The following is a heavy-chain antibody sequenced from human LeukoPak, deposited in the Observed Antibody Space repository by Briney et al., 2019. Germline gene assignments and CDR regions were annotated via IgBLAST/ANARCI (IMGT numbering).Heavy chain of an antibody. V-gene: IGHV3-15*01. CDR3: TTDASVLRYSSSWYGLG. Sequence: GGSLRLSCAASGFTFSDAWMSWVRQAPGKGLEWVGRIKSKTDGGTTDYAAPVKGRFTISRDDSKNTLYLQMNSLKTEDTAVYYCTTDASVLRYSSSWYGLGWGQGTLVTVSS. D-gene: IGHD6-13*01. CDR1: GFTFSDAW. CDR2: IKSKTDGGTT. J-gene: IGHJ4*02.